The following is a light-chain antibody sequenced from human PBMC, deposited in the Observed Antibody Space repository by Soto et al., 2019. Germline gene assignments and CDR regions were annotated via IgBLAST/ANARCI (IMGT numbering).Light chain of an antibody. Sequence: ELEMTQSPASLSASPGETVTLSCRATQTAYKNLAWYQQKPGQPSRLLIFAASTRAPGLPARFSGSGSGTEFTITISSLQSEDSAIYYCQEYNRWPPEFIFGPGTRLEI. V-gene: IGKV3-15*01. CDR1: QTAYKN. CDR2: AAS. J-gene: IGKJ2*01. CDR3: QEYNRWPPEFI.